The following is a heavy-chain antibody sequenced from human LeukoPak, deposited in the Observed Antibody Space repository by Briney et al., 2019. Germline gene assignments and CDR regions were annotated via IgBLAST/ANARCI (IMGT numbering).Heavy chain of an antibody. CDR1: GYTLTSII. Sequence: ASVKVSCKASGYTLTSIIVGWVRQAPGQGLEWMGRISPKNGNTNYAQRLQGRVTMTTDTSTNTAYMELTSLRSDDTAVYYCARDSDDVATGNCAFDVWGQGTKVTVSS. CDR3: ARDSDDVATGNCAFDV. CDR2: ISPKNGNT. D-gene: IGHD3-9*01. V-gene: IGHV1-18*01. J-gene: IGHJ3*01.